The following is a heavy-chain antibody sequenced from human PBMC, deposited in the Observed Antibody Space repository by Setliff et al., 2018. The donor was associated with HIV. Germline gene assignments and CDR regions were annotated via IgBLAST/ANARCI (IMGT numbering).Heavy chain of an antibody. J-gene: IGHJ3*02. CDR1: GGSISSYY. D-gene: IGHD2-15*01. CDR3: AREHCNGGSCNGFDI. Sequence: SETLSLTCTVSGGSISSYYWSWIRQPPGKGLEWIGYIYYSGSTNYNPSLKSRVTISVDTSKNQFSLKLSSVTAADTAVYYCAREHCNGGSCNGFDIWGHGTMVTVSS. CDR2: IYYSGST. V-gene: IGHV4-59*01.